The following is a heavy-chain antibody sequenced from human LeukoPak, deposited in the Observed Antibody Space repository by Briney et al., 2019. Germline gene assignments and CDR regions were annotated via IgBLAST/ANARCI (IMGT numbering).Heavy chain of an antibody. CDR2: INPSGGST. J-gene: IGHJ3*02. CDR1: GYTFTGYY. D-gene: IGHD3-3*01. Sequence: ASVKVSCKASGYTFTGYYIHWVRQAPGQGLEWMGIINPSGGSTSYAQKFQGRVTMTRDMSTSTVYMELSSLRSEDTAVYYCARGRWRLDAFDIWGQGTVVTVSS. V-gene: IGHV1-46*01. CDR3: ARGRWRLDAFDI.